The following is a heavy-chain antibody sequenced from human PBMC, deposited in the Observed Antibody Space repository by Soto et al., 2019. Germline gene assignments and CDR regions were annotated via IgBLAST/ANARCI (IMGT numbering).Heavy chain of an antibody. CDR3: ARSATPDIVVVVAAPGWFDP. CDR2: INPNSGGT. J-gene: IGHJ5*02. CDR1: GYTFTCYY. Sequence: ASLKVSCKASGYTFTCYYMHWVRQAPGQGLEWMGWINPNSGGTNYAQKFQGWVTMTRDTSISTAYMELSRLRSDDTAVYYCARSATPDIVVVVAAPGWFDPWGQGTLVTVSS. V-gene: IGHV1-2*04. D-gene: IGHD2-15*01.